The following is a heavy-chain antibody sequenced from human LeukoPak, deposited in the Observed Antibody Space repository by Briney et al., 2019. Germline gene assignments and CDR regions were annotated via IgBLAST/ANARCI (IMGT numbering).Heavy chain of an antibody. Sequence: GGSLRLSCAASGFTFSTSAMSWVRQAPGKGLEWVSRISARGDATYYADSVKGRFTISRDTSRNTLFVQMNSLRAEDTAVYYCAKGQRYTSTPPPFDYWGQGTLVTVSS. CDR3: AKGQRYTSTPPPFDY. CDR1: GFTFSTSA. J-gene: IGHJ4*02. V-gene: IGHV3-23*01. CDR2: ISARGDAT. D-gene: IGHD6-13*01.